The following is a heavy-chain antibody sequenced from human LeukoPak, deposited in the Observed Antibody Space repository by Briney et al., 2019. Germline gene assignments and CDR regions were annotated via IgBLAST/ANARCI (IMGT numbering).Heavy chain of an antibody. CDR1: GFTFSIYG. Sequence: GGSLRLSCAASGFTFSIYGMHWVRQAPGKGLEWVAFIRYDGNNKYYADSVKGRFTISRDNAKNSLYLQMNSLRAEDTAVYYCAELGITMIGGVWGKGTTVTISS. J-gene: IGHJ6*04. CDR2: IRYDGNNK. V-gene: IGHV3-30*02. D-gene: IGHD3-10*02. CDR3: AELGITMIGGV.